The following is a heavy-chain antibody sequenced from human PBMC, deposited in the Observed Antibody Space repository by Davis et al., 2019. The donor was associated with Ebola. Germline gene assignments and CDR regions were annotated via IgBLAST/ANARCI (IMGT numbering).Heavy chain of an antibody. J-gene: IGHJ6*02. D-gene: IGHD1-14*01. CDR3: ARSGVRGYYNGMDV. CDR2: MNPNSGNT. CDR1: GYAFTSYD. V-gene: IGHV1-8*01. Sequence: AASVKVSCKASGYAFTSYDINWVRQATGQGLEWMGWMNPNSGNTGYVERFQGRVTMSRNNSISTAYMELSSLRSEDTAVYYCARSGVRGYYNGMDVWGQGTTVTVSS.